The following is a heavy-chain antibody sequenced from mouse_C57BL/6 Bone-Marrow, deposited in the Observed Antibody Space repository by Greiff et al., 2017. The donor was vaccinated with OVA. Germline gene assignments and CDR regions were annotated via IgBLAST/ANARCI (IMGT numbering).Heavy chain of an antibody. CDR3: ARELDLLCPMDY. D-gene: IGHD2-1*01. CDR2: IDPSDSET. Sequence: QVQLKQPGAELVRPGSSVKLSCKASGYTFTSYWMHWVKQRPIQGLEWIGNIDPSDSETHYNQKFKDKATLTVDKSSSTAYMQLSSLTSEDSAVYYCARELDLLCPMDYWGQGTSVTVSS. V-gene: IGHV1-52*01. J-gene: IGHJ4*01. CDR1: GYTFTSYW.